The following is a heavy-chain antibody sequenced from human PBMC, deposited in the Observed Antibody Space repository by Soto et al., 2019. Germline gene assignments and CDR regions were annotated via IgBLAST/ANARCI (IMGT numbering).Heavy chain of an antibody. J-gene: IGHJ6*03. CDR3: AKAPVADIMYYMDV. Sequence: EVQLVESGGGLVQPGRSLRLSCAASGFTFDDYAMYWVRQAPGKGLEWVSGISWNSGSIGYADSVKGRFTISRDNAKNSLSLQMNSLRGEDTALYYCAKAPVADIMYYMDVWGKGTTVTVSS. CDR2: ISWNSGSI. D-gene: IGHD5-12*01. V-gene: IGHV3-9*01. CDR1: GFTFDDYA.